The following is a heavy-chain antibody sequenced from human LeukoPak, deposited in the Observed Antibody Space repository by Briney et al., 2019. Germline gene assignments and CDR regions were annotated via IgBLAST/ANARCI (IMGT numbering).Heavy chain of an antibody. D-gene: IGHD3-16*01. Sequence: SETLSLTCTVSGGSISSHYWTWIRQPPGKGLEWIGYIYNTGSTNYNPSLKSRVTIPLDTSKNQFSLKLTSVTAADTAIYFCARDDYGVFDAFDVWGQGTVVTVSS. J-gene: IGHJ3*01. CDR1: GGSISSHY. V-gene: IGHV4-59*08. CDR2: IYNTGST. CDR3: ARDDYGVFDAFDV.